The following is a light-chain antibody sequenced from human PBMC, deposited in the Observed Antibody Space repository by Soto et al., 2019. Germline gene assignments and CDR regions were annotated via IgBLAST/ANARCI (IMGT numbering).Light chain of an antibody. Sequence: QSALTQPASVSGSPGQSITISCTGTSSDVGGYNYVSWYQQHPGKAPKLMIYDVSNRASGVSNRFSGSKSGNTASLTISGLQAEDEADYYCSSYTSSSTLPFGGGTKVTVL. CDR3: SSYTSSSTLP. CDR2: DVS. CDR1: SSDVGGYNY. J-gene: IGLJ2*01. V-gene: IGLV2-14*01.